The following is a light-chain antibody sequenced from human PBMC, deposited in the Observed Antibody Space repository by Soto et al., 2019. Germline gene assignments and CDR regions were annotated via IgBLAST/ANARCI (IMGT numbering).Light chain of an antibody. CDR3: QQYGSTPLT. V-gene: IGKV3-20*01. CDR2: DAS. J-gene: IGKJ4*01. Sequence: EIVLKQSPDTLSLSPGERATLSCRASQSVNNNYLAWYQQKPGQSPRFLIYDASSRATGIPDRFSGSGSGTDFTLTISRLEPEDFAVYYCQQYGSTPLTFGGGTKVDIK. CDR1: QSVNNNY.